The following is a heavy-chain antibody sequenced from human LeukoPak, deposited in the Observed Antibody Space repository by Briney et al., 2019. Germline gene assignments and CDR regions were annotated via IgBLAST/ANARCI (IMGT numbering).Heavy chain of an antibody. CDR3: ARDHRWGTSGWYVPGDAPHDY. Sequence: PGGSLRLSCAASGFTFSSYSMNWVRQAPGKGLEWISYISSGSSSIYYADSVKGRFTISRDNAKNSLYLQMNSLRAEDTAVYYCARDHRWGTSGWYVPGDAPHDYWGQGTLVTVSS. CDR1: GFTFSSYS. J-gene: IGHJ4*02. D-gene: IGHD6-19*01. V-gene: IGHV3-48*04. CDR2: ISSGSSSI.